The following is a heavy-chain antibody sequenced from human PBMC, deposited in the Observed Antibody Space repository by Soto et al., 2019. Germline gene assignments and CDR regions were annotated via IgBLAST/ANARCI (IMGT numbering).Heavy chain of an antibody. Sequence: SETLSLTCTVSGGSISSGGYYWSWIRQHPGKGLEWIGYIYYSGSTYYNPSLKSRVTISVDTSKNQFSLKLSSVTAADTAVYYCAREFLCSGGSCYSQAIWGQGTMVTVSS. CDR2: IYYSGST. J-gene: IGHJ3*02. CDR1: GGSISSGGYY. D-gene: IGHD2-15*01. V-gene: IGHV4-31*03. CDR3: AREFLCSGGSCYSQAI.